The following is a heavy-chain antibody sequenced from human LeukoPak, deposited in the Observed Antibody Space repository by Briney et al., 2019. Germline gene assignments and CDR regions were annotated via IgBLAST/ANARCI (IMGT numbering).Heavy chain of an antibody. J-gene: IGHJ4*02. CDR3: ARKYSSGWNFDY. CDR1: GYTFTGYY. V-gene: IGHV1-2*02. Sequence: GASVKVSCKASGYTFTGYYMHWVRQAPGQGLEWMGWIYPNSGGTNYAQKFQGRVTMTRDTSISTAYMELSRLRPDDTAVYYCARKYSSGWNFDYWGQGTLVTVSS. D-gene: IGHD6-19*01. CDR2: IYPNSGGT.